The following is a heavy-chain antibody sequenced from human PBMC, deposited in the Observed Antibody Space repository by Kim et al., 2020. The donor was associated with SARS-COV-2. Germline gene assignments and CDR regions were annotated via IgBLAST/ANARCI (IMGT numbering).Heavy chain of an antibody. Sequence: SETLTLTCTVSGGSLSSSSYYWGWIRQPPGKGLEWIGTAYYIGNTYYNPSLKSRVTISVDTYKNQFSLKLGSVTAADTAVYYCARRQRYSSGWYVAFYSYYRDVWGKGTTVTVSS. V-gene: IGHV4-39*01. CDR2: AYYIGNT. J-gene: IGHJ6*03. D-gene: IGHD6-19*01. CDR3: ARRQRYSSGWYVAFYSYYRDV. CDR1: GGSLSSSSYY.